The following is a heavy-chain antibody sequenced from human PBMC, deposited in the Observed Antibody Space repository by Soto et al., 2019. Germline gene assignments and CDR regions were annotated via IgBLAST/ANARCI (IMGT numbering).Heavy chain of an antibody. CDR3: ARAVAATTYSYYYAMDV. J-gene: IGHJ6*02. V-gene: IGHV3-30*01. CDR1: GFTFSNSW. CDR2: ISYDGTNK. D-gene: IGHD6-19*01. Sequence: GGSLRLSCAASGFTFSNSWMHWVRQAPGKGLQWVAVISYDGTNKYYAQSVEGRFTISRDNSKNTKNTLSLQMNSLRTEDTAVYYCARAVAATTYSYYYAMDVWGQGTTVTVSS.